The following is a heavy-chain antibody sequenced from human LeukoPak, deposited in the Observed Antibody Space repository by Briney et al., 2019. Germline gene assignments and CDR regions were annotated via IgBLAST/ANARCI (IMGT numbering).Heavy chain of an antibody. J-gene: IGHJ4*02. Sequence: GGSLRLSCAASGFTFSSYGISWVRQAPGKGLEWVATISSSGGSTYYADSVKGRFTISRDNSKNTLYLQMNSLRAEDTAVYYCAKDLAASSDYWGQGTLVTVSS. CDR3: AKDLAASSDY. CDR1: GFTFSSYG. V-gene: IGHV3-23*01. D-gene: IGHD6-6*01. CDR2: ISSSGGST.